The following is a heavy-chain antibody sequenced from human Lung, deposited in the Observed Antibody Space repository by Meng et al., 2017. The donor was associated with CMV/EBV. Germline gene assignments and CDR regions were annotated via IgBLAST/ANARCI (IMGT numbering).Heavy chain of an antibody. CDR1: GFTFDDHA. V-gene: IGHV3-43D*03. CDR2: ISWYGGST. Sequence: SCAASGFTFDDHAMHWVRQAPGKGLEWIYLISWYGGSTYYADSVKGRLTTFRDNSENSLYLQINSLRVEETAVYYCAKATVSAAGLPHMDVWGTGNTV. J-gene: IGHJ6*04. D-gene: IGHD6-13*01. CDR3: AKATVSAAGLPHMDV.